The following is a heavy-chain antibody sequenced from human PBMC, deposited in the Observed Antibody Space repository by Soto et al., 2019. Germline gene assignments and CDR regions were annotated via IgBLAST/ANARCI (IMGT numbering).Heavy chain of an antibody. CDR3: AKTYGPFGWLDP. Sequence: QVHLQESGPGLVKPSQTLSLTCTVSGGSISNAQYYWAWIRQHPGKGLEWIGYIYYSENTYYSPSLKSRVSISIDTSKNLFSLKVNSVTAADTAVYYCAKTYGPFGWLDPWGQGTLVTVSS. J-gene: IGHJ5*02. CDR1: GGSISNAQYY. D-gene: IGHD3-10*01. V-gene: IGHV4-31*03. CDR2: IYYSENT.